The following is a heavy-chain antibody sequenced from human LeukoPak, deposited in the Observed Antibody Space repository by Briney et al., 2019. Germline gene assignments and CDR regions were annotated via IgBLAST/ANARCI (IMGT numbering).Heavy chain of an antibody. CDR1: GYTFTSYG. V-gene: IGHV1-18*01. CDR2: ISAYNGKT. CDR3: ARWADYYDRSVYQYYFDY. J-gene: IGHJ4*02. D-gene: IGHD3-22*01. Sequence: GASVKVSCKASGYTFTSYGISWVRQAPGQGLEWMGWISAYNGKTNYAQKFQGRVTMTTDTSTSTAYMDLRSLRSDDTAVYYCARWADYYDRSVYQYYFDYWGQGTLVTVSS.